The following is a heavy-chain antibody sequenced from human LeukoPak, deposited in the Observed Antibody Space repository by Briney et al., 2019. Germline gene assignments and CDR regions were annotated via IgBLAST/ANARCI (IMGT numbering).Heavy chain of an antibody. Sequence: PGGSLRLSCAASGFTFSSYGMHWVRQAPGKGLEWVAFIRYDGSNKYYADSVKGRFTISRDNSKNTLYLQMNSLRAEDTAVYYCAKRGYDSSGYYMGEFDYWGQGTLVTVSS. V-gene: IGHV3-30*02. CDR2: IRYDGSNK. CDR1: GFTFSSYG. J-gene: IGHJ4*02. D-gene: IGHD3-22*01. CDR3: AKRGYDSSGYYMGEFDY.